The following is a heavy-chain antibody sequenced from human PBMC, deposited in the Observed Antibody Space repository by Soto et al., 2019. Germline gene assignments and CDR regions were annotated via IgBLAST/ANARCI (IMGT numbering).Heavy chain of an antibody. V-gene: IGHV5-51*01. J-gene: IGHJ6*02. CDR3: ARHGEYCGGDCYSPYYGMDV. D-gene: IGHD2-21*02. Sequence: PGESLKISWSAAGDSCTSYWIGWMRQMPGKGLEWMGIIYPGDSDTRYSPSFQGQVTISADKSISTAYLQWSSLKASDTAMYYCARHGEYCGGDCYSPYYGMDVWGQRTTVTVSS. CDR1: GDSCTSYW. CDR2: IYPGDSDT.